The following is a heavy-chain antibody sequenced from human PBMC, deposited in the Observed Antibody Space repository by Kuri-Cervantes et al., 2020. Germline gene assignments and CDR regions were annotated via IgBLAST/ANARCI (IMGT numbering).Heavy chain of an antibody. Sequence: GESLKISCAASGFTFSSYAMSWVRQAPGRGLEWVSAISGSGGSTYYADSVKGRFTISRDNAKNTLYLQMNSLRAEDTAVYYCASVGRSTRPGFWGQGTLVTVSS. CDR3: ASVGRSTRPGF. CDR1: GFTFSSYA. V-gene: IGHV3-23*01. D-gene: IGHD6-6*01. CDR2: ISGSGGST. J-gene: IGHJ4*02.